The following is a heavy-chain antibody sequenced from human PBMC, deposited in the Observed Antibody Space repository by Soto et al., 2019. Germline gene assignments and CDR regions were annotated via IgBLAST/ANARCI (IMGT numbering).Heavy chain of an antibody. Sequence: PSETLSLTCTVSGGSVSSGSYYWSWIRQPPGKGLEWIGYIYYGGSTNYNPSLKSRVTISVDTSKNQFSLKLSSVTAADTAVYYCARDSNYVWGSYRYSDAFDIWGQGTMVTVSS. D-gene: IGHD3-16*02. V-gene: IGHV4-61*01. CDR2: IYYGGST. J-gene: IGHJ3*02. CDR1: GGSVSSGSYY. CDR3: ARDSNYVWGSYRYSDAFDI.